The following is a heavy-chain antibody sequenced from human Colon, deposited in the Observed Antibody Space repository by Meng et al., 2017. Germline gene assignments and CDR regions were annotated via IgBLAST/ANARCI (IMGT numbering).Heavy chain of an antibody. Sequence: GESLKISCAASGFTFSTYDMNWVRRAPGKGLEWVASISRNSGDIYYADSVKGRFTISRSNSKNSLYLEMISLRAEDTAVYYCARPDFYYNGMDVWGQGTTVTVSS. CDR1: GFTFSTYD. V-gene: IGHV3-21*01. CDR3: ARPDFYYNGMDV. CDR2: ISRNSGDI. J-gene: IGHJ6*02.